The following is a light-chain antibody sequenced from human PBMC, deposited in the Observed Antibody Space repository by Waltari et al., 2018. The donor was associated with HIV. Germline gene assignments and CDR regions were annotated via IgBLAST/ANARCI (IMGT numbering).Light chain of an antibody. CDR2: QDN. Sequence: SYELSQIPSVSVSPGQTASIPCSGDKLGDNYVSWYQQKPGQSPVVVMYQDNERPSGIPARFSGSNSGNTATLTISGAQAMDEAEYYCQAWDSSAVYVFGTGTKVTVL. J-gene: IGLJ1*01. V-gene: IGLV3-1*01. CDR1: KLGDNY. CDR3: QAWDSSAVYV.